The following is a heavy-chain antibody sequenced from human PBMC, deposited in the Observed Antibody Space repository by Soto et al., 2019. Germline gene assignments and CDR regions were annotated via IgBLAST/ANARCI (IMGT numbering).Heavy chain of an antibody. CDR1: GFTFSIYA. CDR2: ISGSGGST. J-gene: IGHJ4*02. CDR3: AKGPFYDSSGYHHFDY. D-gene: IGHD3-22*01. Sequence: GGCLRLSCAASGFTFSIYAMSWVRQAPGTGLEWISAISGSGGSTYYADSVKGRFTISRDNSKNTLYLQMNSLRAEDTAVYYCAKGPFYDSSGYHHFDYWGQGTLVTVSS. V-gene: IGHV3-23*01.